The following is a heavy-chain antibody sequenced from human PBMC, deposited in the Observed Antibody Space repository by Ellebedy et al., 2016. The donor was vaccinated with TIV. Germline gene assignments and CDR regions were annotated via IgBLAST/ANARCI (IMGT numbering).Heavy chain of an antibody. J-gene: IGHJ4*02. CDR1: GFTFSSYA. V-gene: IGHV3-64*04. Sequence: GESLKISXSASGFTFSSYAMHWVRQAPGKGLEYVSAISSNGGSTYYADSVKGRFTISRDNSKNTLYLQMNSLRAEDTAVYYCARDPFDYWGQGTLVTVSS. CDR2: ISSNGGST. CDR3: ARDPFDY.